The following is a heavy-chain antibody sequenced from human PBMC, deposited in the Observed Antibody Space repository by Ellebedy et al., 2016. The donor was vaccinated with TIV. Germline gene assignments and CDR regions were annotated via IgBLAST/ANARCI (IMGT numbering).Heavy chain of an antibody. CDR1: SGSISPHY. CDR3: ARRHPGKYYDVFDY. Sequence: MPSETLSLTCTVSSGSISPHYWSWLRQPPGKGLEWLGYIYYSGSTNYNPSLKSPVTISVDTSKNEFSLKLSSVTAADTAVYYCARRHPGKYYDVFDYWGQGTLVTVSS. V-gene: IGHV4-59*11. CDR2: IYYSGST. D-gene: IGHD3-22*01. J-gene: IGHJ4*02.